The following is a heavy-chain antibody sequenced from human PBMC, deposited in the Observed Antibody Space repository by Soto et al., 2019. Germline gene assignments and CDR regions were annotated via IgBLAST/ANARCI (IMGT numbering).Heavy chain of an antibody. J-gene: IGHJ4*02. CDR2: ISSSGSTI. CDR1: GFTFSSYS. Sequence: EVQLVESGGGLVKPGGSLRLSCAASGFTFSSYSMNWVRQAPGKGLEWVSSISSSGSTIYYADSVKGRFTISRDNAKNSLYLQMNSLRAEDTAVYYCARGLYSSSYLDYWGQGTLVTVSS. V-gene: IGHV3-21*04. D-gene: IGHD6-13*01. CDR3: ARGLYSSSYLDY.